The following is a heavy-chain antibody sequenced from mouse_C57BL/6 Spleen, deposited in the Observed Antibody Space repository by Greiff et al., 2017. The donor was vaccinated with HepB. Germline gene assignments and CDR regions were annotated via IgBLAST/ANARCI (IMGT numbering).Heavy chain of an antibody. CDR3: TRGTDYYAMDY. CDR2: ISSGGDYI. V-gene: IGHV5-9-1*02. Sequence: EVKLVESGEGLVKPGGSLKLSCAVSGFTLSSYAMSWVRQTPEKRLEWVAYISSGGDYIYYADTVKGRFTISRDNARNTLYLQMSSLKSEDTAMYYCTRGTDYYAMDYWGQGTSVTVSS. J-gene: IGHJ4*01. D-gene: IGHD4-1*01. CDR1: GFTLSSYA.